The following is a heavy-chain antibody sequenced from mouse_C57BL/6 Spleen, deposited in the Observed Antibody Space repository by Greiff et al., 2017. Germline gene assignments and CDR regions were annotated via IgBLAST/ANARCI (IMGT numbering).Heavy chain of an antibody. CDR2: IYPRDGST. J-gene: IGHJ2*01. Sequence: QVQLKESGPELVKPGASVKLSCKASGYTFTSYDINWVKQRPGQGLEWIGWIYPRDGSTKYNEKFKGKATLTVDTSSSTAYMELHSLTSEDSAVYFCTRKSRGYFDYWGQGTTLTVSS. CDR1: GYTFTSYD. V-gene: IGHV1-85*01. CDR3: TRKSRGYFDY.